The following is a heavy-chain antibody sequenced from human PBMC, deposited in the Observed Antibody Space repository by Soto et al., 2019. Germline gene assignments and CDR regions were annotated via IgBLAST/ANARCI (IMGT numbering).Heavy chain of an antibody. CDR1: GFTFSSYA. CDR2: ISGSGGST. J-gene: IGHJ4*02. CDR3: AKAHYQYYYDSSGYSGY. D-gene: IGHD3-22*01. V-gene: IGHV3-23*01. Sequence: LRLSCATSGFTFSSYAMSWVRQAPGKGLEWVSAISGSGGSTYYADSVKGRFTISRDNSKNTLYLQMNSLRAEDTAVYYCAKAHYQYYYDSSGYSGYWGQGTLVTVSS.